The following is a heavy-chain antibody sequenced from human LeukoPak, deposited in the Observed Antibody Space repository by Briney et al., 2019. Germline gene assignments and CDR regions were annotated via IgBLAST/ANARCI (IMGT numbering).Heavy chain of an antibody. J-gene: IGHJ4*02. V-gene: IGHV3-23*01. D-gene: IGHD6-13*01. CDR3: AKVGLSSSWPRAPIPTYAAIDY. CDR2: IGGSGGST. Sequence: GGSLRLSCAASGFTFSSYAMSWVRQAPGKGLEWVSAIGGSGGSTYYADSVKGRFTISRDNSKNTLYLQMNSLRAEDTAVYYCAKVGLSSSWPRAPIPTYAAIDYWGQGTLVTASS. CDR1: GFTFSSYA.